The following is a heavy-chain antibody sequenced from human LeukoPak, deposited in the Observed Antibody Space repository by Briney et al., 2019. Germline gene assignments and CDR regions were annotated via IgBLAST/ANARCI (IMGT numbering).Heavy chain of an antibody. CDR2: IYYSGSP. V-gene: IGHV4-31*03. D-gene: IGHD5-18*01. CDR3: VRGHNYGYPRPIMDV. CDR1: GGSIGSGGYY. Sequence: SETLSLTCTVSGGSIGSGGYYWSWIRQHPGKGLEWIGYIYYSGSPYYNPSLKSRLTISVDASKNQFSLKLSSVTAADTAVYYCVRGHNYGYPRPIMDVWAQGPTVTVSS. J-gene: IGHJ6*02.